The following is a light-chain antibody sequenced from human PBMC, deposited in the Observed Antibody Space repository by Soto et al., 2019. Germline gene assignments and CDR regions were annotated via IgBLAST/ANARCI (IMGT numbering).Light chain of an antibody. CDR2: DAS. Sequence: DIQMTQSPSSLSASVGDRVTITCQASQDISNYLNWYQQKPGNAPKLLIYDASNLETGFPSRFSGGGSATYFTFTISSLQPEDIATYYCQQYDNLPLTFGGGTKVGIK. CDR1: QDISNY. V-gene: IGKV1-33*01. CDR3: QQYDNLPLT. J-gene: IGKJ4*01.